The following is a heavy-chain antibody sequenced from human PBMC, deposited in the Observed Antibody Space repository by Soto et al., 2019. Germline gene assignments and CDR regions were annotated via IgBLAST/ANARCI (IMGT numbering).Heavy chain of an antibody. V-gene: IGHV1-2*02. CDR3: ALYQPFDATPGYYTVPAV. Sequence: LSVYFLDWRRHAKEKGLEWMGWINPNSGGTNYAQNFQGRVTMTRDTSISTAYMELSRLRSDDTAVYFCALYQPFDATPGYYTVPAVRGNRTSVTVSS. CDR2: INPNSGGT. D-gene: IGHD3-22*01. CDR1: LSVYF. J-gene: IGHJ6*04.